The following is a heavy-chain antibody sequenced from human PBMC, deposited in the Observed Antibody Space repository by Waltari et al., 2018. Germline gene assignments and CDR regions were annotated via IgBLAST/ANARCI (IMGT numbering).Heavy chain of an antibody. V-gene: IGHV4-34*01. CDR3: ARVGTMISTDAFDI. D-gene: IGHD3-22*01. CDR2: INHSGST. CDR1: GGSFSGYY. Sequence: QVQLQQWGAGLLTPSETLSLTCAVYGGSFSGYYWLWIRQPPGKGLEWIGEINHSGSTNYNPSLKSRVTISVDTSKNQFSLKLSSVTAADTAVYYCARVGTMISTDAFDIWGQGTIVTVSS. J-gene: IGHJ3*02.